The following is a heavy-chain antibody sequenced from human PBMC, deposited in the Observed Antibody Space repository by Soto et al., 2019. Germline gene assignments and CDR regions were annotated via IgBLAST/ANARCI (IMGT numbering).Heavy chain of an antibody. V-gene: IGHV4-39*07. D-gene: IGHD3-22*01. CDR1: GGAISSSSYY. Sequence: SETLSLTVTPSGGAISSSSYYWGGTRHPPVKGLECIGSIYYSGSTYYNPSLKSRVTISVDTSKNQFSLKLSSVTAADTAMYYCEICLSTDSSGYYQLGYWGPGTLVPVSS. J-gene: IGHJ4*02. CDR3: EICLSTDSSGYYQLGY. CDR2: IYYSGST.